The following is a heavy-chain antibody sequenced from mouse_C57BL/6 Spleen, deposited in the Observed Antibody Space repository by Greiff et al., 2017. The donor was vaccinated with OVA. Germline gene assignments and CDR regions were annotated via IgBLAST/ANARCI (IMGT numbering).Heavy chain of an antibody. J-gene: IGHJ1*03. CDR3: ARPYGSSYPWYFDV. CDR2: IYPGSGST. Sequence: QVQLQQPGAELVKPGASVKMSCKASGYTFTSYWITWVKQRPGQGLEWIGDIYPGSGSTNYNEKFKSKATLTVDTSSSTAYMQLSSLTSEDSAVYYCARPYGSSYPWYFDVWGTGTTVTVSS. V-gene: IGHV1-55*01. CDR1: GYTFTSYW. D-gene: IGHD1-1*01.